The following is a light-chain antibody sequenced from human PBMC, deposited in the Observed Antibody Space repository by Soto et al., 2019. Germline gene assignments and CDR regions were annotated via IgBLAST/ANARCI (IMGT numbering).Light chain of an antibody. CDR2: IAS. V-gene: IGKV1-17*01. Sequence: DIQMTRSPSSLSASVGDRVTITCRASQDIRNELGWFQQKPGKAPKRLIYIASSLQSGVPSRFSGSGSGTEFTLTISSLQPEDYATYYCLQHNDYPPTFGQGTKVEI. CDR3: LQHNDYPPT. J-gene: IGKJ1*01. CDR1: QDIRNE.